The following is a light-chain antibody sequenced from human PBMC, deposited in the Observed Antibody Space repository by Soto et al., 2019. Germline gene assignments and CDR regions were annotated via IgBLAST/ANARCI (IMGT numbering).Light chain of an antibody. CDR2: DVS. CDR1: SSDVGGYNY. V-gene: IGLV2-11*01. CDR3: CSYAGSYTVV. J-gene: IGLJ2*01. Sequence: QSVLTQRRSVSGSPGQSVTISCTGTSSDVGGYNYVSWYQQHPGKAPKLMIYDVSERPSGVPDRFSGSKSGNTASLTISGLQAEDEADYYCCSYAGSYTVVFGGGTKLTVL.